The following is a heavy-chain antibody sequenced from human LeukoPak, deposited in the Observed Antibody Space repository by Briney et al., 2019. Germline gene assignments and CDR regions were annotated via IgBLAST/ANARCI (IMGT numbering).Heavy chain of an antibody. Sequence: ASVKVSCKACSYTFTDYGINWVRQAPGHGLEWMGWVSPYNGDTRYTQKLQGRVTLTTDTSTSTAYMELRSLTSDDTAVYYCARVGRWLRAFEIWGQGTMITVSS. CDR3: ARVGRWLRAFEI. CDR2: VSPYNGDT. J-gene: IGHJ3*02. CDR1: SYTFTDYG. V-gene: IGHV1-18*01. D-gene: IGHD5-12*01.